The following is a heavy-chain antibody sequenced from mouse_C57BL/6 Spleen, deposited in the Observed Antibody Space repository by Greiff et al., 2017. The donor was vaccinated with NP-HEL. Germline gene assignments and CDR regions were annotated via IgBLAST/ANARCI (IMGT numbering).Heavy chain of an antibody. Sequence: EVQRVESGGGLVKPGGSLKLSCAASGFTFSSYAMSWVRQTPEKRLEWVATISDGGSYTYYPDNVKGRFTISRDNAKNNLYLQMSHLKSEDTAMYYCARLYDGYPLFAYWGQGTLVTVSA. CDR2: ISDGGSYT. CDR3: ARLYDGYPLFAY. V-gene: IGHV5-4*01. D-gene: IGHD2-3*01. CDR1: GFTFSSYA. J-gene: IGHJ3*01.